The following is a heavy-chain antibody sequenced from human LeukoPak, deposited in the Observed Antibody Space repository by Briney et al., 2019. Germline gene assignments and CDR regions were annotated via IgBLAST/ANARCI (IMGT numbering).Heavy chain of an antibody. V-gene: IGHV1-2*02. CDR3: ARGEYDLLGDY. CDR2: INPNSGGT. D-gene: IGHD3-10*01. CDR1: GYTFTVYY. J-gene: IGHJ4*02. Sequence: GASVKVSCKASGYTFTVYYMHWVRQALGQGLEWMGWINPNSGGTNYAQKFQGRVTMTTDTSTSTAYLELRSLRSDDTAVYYCARGEYDLLGDYWGQGTLVTASS.